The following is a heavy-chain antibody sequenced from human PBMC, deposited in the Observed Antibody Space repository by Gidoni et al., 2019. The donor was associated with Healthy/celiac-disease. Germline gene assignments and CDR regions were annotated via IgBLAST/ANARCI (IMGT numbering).Heavy chain of an antibody. CDR1: GGSISSYY. V-gene: IGHV4-59*01. CDR3: ARNTAMADFDY. CDR2: IYYSGST. Sequence: QVQLQESGPGLVKPSETLSLTCPVSGGSISSYYWSWIRQPPGKGLEWIGYIYYSGSTNYNPSLKSRVTISVDTSKNQFSLKLSSVTAADTPVYYCARNTAMADFDYWGQGTLVTVSS. D-gene: IGHD5-18*01. J-gene: IGHJ4*02.